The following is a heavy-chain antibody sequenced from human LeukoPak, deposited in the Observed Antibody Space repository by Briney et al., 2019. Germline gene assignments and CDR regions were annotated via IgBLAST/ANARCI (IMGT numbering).Heavy chain of an antibody. J-gene: IGHJ3*02. CDR1: GGTFSSYA. D-gene: IGHD2-2*01. CDR3: AHPAGGEMKPI. Sequence: SVKVSRKASGGTFSSYAISWVRQAPGQGLEWMGGIIPIFGTANYAQKFQGRVTITADESTSTAYMELSSLRSEDTAVYYCAHPAGGEMKPIWGQGTMVTVSS. V-gene: IGHV1-69*13. CDR2: IIPIFGTA.